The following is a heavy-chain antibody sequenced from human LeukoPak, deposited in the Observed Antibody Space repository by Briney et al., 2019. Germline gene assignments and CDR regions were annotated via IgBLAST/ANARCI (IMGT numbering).Heavy chain of an antibody. CDR3: TTTALYSYGYGDYYYYGMDV. CDR2: IKSKTDGGTT. CDR1: GFTFSNAW. D-gene: IGHD5-18*01. J-gene: IGHJ6*02. V-gene: IGHV3-15*07. Sequence: GGSLRLSCAASGFTFSNAWMNWVRQAPGKGLEWVGRIKSKTDGGTTDYVAPVKGRSTISRDDSKNTLYLQMNSLKTEDTAVYYCTTTALYSYGYGDYYYYGMDVWGQGTTVTVSS.